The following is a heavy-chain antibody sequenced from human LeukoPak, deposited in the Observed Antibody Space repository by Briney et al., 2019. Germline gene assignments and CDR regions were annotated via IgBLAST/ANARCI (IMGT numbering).Heavy chain of an antibody. Sequence: ASVKVSCKASGYTFTGYYMHWVRQAPGQGLEWMGWINPNSGGTNYAQKFQGRVTMTRDTSISTAYMELSSLRSEDTAVYYCARDESSSGPLYYFDYWGQGTLVTVSS. J-gene: IGHJ4*02. V-gene: IGHV1-2*02. CDR2: INPNSGGT. D-gene: IGHD3-22*01. CDR1: GYTFTGYY. CDR3: ARDESSSGPLYYFDY.